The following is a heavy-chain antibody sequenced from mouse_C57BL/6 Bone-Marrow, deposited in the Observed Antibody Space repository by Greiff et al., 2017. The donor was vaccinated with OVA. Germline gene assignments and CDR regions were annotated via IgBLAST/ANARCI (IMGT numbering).Heavy chain of an antibody. CDR2: IDPSDSYT. CDR1: GYTFTSYW. J-gene: IGHJ3*01. CDR3: AKGKDGYYPFAY. Sequence: VKLQQPGAELVRPGTSVKLSCKASGYTFTSYWMHWVKQRPGQGLEWIGVIDPSDSYTNYNQKFKGKATLTVDTSSSTAYMQLSSLTSEDSAVYYCAKGKDGYYPFAYWGQGTLVTVSA. D-gene: IGHD2-3*01. V-gene: IGHV1-59*01.